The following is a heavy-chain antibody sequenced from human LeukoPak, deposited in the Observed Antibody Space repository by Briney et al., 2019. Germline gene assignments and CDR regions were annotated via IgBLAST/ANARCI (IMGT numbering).Heavy chain of an antibody. J-gene: IGHJ4*01. V-gene: IGHV3-7*01. Sequence: PGGSLRLSCAASGFIFNNNFMSWVRQVPGKGLEWLAHIKQDGSEKTYVDSVKGRFTIFRDNAKNLLYLQMNSLRAEDTAVYYCAREGFYYFDFWGQGTLVTVSS. CDR2: IKQDGSEK. CDR1: GFIFNNNF. CDR3: AREGFYYFDF.